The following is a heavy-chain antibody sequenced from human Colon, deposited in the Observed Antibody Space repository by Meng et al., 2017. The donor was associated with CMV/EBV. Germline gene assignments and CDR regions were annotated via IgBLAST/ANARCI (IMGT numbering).Heavy chain of an antibody. V-gene: IGHV3-23*01. Sequence: GESLKISCAASGFTFSSYAMHWVRQAPGKGLDWVSAITGRSTDTYYADSVKGRFTIFRDNSNNTLYLQMNSLRAADTAVYFCAKESGYGFLGSNYFDSWGQGTLVTVSS. CDR3: AKESGYGFLGSNYFDS. CDR1: GFTFSSYA. CDR2: ITGRSTDT. J-gene: IGHJ4*02. D-gene: IGHD3-16*01.